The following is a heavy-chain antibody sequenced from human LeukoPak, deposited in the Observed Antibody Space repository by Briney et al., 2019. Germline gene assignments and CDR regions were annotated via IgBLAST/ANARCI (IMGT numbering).Heavy chain of an antibody. CDR1: GGTFSSYA. V-gene: IGHV1-69*01. CDR2: IIPIFGTA. CDR3: ARTIFGVVMDYYYYYYMDV. D-gene: IGHD3-3*01. J-gene: IGHJ6*03. Sequence: VASVKVSCKASGGTFSSYAISWVRQAPGQGLEWMGGIIPIFGTANYAQKFQGRVTITADESTRTAYMELSSLRSEDTAVYYCARTIFGVVMDYYYYYYMDVWGKGTTVTVSS.